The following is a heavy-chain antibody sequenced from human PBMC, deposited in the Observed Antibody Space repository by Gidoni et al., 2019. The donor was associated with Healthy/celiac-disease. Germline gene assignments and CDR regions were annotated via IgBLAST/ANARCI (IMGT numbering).Heavy chain of an antibody. CDR3: AKVNDGYIRNYYFDY. CDR1: GFTFSSYA. Sequence: EVQLLESGGGLVQPGGSLRLSCAASGFTFSSYAMSWVRQAPGKGLAWVSAISGSGGSTYYADSVKGRFTISRDNSKNTLYLQMNSLRAEDTAVYYCAKVNDGYIRNYYFDYWGQGTLVTVSS. V-gene: IGHV3-23*01. D-gene: IGHD5-12*01. J-gene: IGHJ4*02. CDR2: ISGSGGST.